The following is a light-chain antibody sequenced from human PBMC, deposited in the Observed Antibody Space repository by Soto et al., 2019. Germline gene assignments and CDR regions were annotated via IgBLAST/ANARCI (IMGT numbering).Light chain of an antibody. V-gene: IGLV1-44*01. J-gene: IGLJ1*01. CDR2: SNS. CDR1: SSNIATKS. Sequence: QSVLTQPPSASGTPGQRVTISCSGSSSNIATKSVNWYQQLPGTAPKLLIYSNSQRSSGVPDRFSGSKSGTSASLAIRGLQSEDEADYYCAAWDDILNARYVFGTGTKLTVL. CDR3: AAWDDILNARYV.